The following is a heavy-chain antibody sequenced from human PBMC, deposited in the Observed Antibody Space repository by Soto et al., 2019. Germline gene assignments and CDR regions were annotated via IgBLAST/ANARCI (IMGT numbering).Heavy chain of an antibody. CDR1: GYTFTGYY. V-gene: IGHV1-2*02. D-gene: IGHD1-26*01. Sequence: ASVKVSCKASGYTFTGYYVHWVRQAPGQGLEWMGWINPNSGDTYLAQRFQGRVTMNRDTSIGTAYMELRGLTSDDTAEYYCAKGGAIVAACTRVYLYNAMDVWGQGTTVTVSS. CDR2: INPNSGDT. CDR3: AKGGAIVAACTRVYLYNAMDV. J-gene: IGHJ6*02.